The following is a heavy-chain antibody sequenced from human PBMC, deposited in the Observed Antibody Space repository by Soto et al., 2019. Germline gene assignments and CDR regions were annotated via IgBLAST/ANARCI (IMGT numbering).Heavy chain of an antibody. CDR2: INHSGST. J-gene: IGHJ4*02. V-gene: IGHV4-34*01. CDR1: GGSCSGYY. CDR3: ARSSSGWYGVVGY. D-gene: IGHD6-19*01. Sequence: PSETLSLTCAVYGGSCSGYYWSWIRQPPGKGLEWIGEINHSGSTNYNPSLKSRVTISVDTSKNQFSLKLSSVTAADTAVYYCARSSSGWYGVVGYWGQGTLVTVSS.